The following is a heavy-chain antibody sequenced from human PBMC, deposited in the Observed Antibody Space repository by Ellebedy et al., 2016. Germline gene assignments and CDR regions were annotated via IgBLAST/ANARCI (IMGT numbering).Heavy chain of an antibody. Sequence: GESLKISXVASGFSFSSYSMFWVRQAPGKGLEWVSYLNSANNVKRYADSVKGRFTVSREDARNSLYLQMNSLRAGDTAVYYCARETGEWDPFDVWGQGTMVTVSS. J-gene: IGHJ3*01. CDR3: ARETGEWDPFDV. D-gene: IGHD7-27*01. V-gene: IGHV3-48*01. CDR2: LNSANNVK. CDR1: GFSFSSYS.